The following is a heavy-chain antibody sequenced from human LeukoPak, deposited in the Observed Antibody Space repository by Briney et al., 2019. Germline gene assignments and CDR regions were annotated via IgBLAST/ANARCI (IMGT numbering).Heavy chain of an antibody. J-gene: IGHJ4*02. CDR1: GFSFSSYS. V-gene: IGHV3-21*01. CDR3: SRGPITMIVANYFDS. CDR2: ISSSSRYI. Sequence: GGSLRLSCAASGFSFSSYSTNCVRHAGGEGMGWVSSISSSSRYIYYADSVKGRFTISRDNAKNSLYLQMNSLRAEDTAVYYCSRGPITMIVANYFDSWGQGTLVTVSS. D-gene: IGHD3-22*01.